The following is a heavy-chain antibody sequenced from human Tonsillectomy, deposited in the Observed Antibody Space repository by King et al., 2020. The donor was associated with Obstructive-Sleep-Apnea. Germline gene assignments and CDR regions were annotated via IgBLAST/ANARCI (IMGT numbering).Heavy chain of an antibody. J-gene: IGHJ4*02. V-gene: IGHV3-11*06. D-gene: IGHD3-22*01. Sequence: VQLVESGGGLVKPGGSLRLSCAASGFSFSDYYMSWIRQAPGKGLEWVSYISSSSYTNYVDSVKGRFTISRDNAKNSLYLQMNSLRAEDTAVYYCARGDYYDSSGYHYGDYWGQGTLVTVSS. CDR2: ISSSSYT. CDR1: GFSFSDYY. CDR3: ARGDYYDSSGYHYGDY.